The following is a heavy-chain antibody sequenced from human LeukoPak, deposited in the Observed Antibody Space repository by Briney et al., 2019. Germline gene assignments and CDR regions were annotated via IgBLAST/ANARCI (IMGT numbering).Heavy chain of an antibody. J-gene: IGHJ4*02. V-gene: IGHV3-48*01. CDR3: ARSLVPRLYYFDY. CDR1: GFTFSSYS. D-gene: IGHD3-16*01. Sequence: GGSLRLSCAASGFTFSSYSMNWVRQAPGKGLEWVSYISSSSSTIYYADSVKGRFTISRDNAKNSLYLQMNSLRAGDTAVYYCARSLVPRLYYFDYWGQGTLVTVSS. CDR2: ISSSSSTI.